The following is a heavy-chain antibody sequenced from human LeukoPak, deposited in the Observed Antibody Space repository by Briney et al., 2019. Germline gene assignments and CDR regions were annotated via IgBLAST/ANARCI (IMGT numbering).Heavy chain of an antibody. Sequence: ASVKVSCKASGYTFTSYAMHWVRQAPGQRLEWMGWISAYNGNTNYAQKLQGRVTMTTDTSTSTAYMELRSLRSDDTAVYYCARASSTRAFDIWGQGTMVTVSS. CDR2: ISAYNGNT. V-gene: IGHV1-18*01. D-gene: IGHD6-13*01. CDR1: GYTFTSYA. J-gene: IGHJ3*02. CDR3: ARASSTRAFDI.